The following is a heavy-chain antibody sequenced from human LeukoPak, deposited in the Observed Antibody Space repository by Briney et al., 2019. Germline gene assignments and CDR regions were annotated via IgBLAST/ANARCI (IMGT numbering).Heavy chain of an antibody. D-gene: IGHD3-22*01. CDR3: ARALVVRGHDY. CDR2: ISSSSSNI. Sequence: GGSLRLSCAASGFTFSSYSTNWVRHAPGKGPEWVSYISSSSSNIYYADSVKGRFTISRDNAKNSLYLQMNSLRAEDTAVYYCARALVVRGHDYWGQGTLVTVSS. J-gene: IGHJ4*02. V-gene: IGHV3-48*01. CDR1: GFTFSSYS.